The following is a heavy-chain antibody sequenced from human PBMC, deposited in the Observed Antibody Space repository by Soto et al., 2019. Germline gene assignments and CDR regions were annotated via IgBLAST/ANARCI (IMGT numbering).Heavy chain of an antibody. CDR3: ASLRPDYYGSGSGGAD. V-gene: IGHV4-39*01. D-gene: IGHD3-10*01. CDR1: GGSISSSSYY. Sequence: QLQLQESGPGLVKPSETLSLTCTVSGGSISSSSYYWGWIRQPPGKGLEWIGSIYYSGSTYYNPALKRRVTISVDTSKNQFSLKLSSVTAADTAVYYCASLRPDYYGSGSGGADWGQGTLVTVSS. CDR2: IYYSGST. J-gene: IGHJ4*02.